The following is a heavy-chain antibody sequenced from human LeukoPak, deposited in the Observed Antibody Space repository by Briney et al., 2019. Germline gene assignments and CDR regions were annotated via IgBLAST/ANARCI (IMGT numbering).Heavy chain of an antibody. Sequence: GESLKISCKGSGYTFTNYWIGWVRQMPGKGLEWMGIIYPGDSDTRYSPAFEGQVTMSVDKSISTAYLQWSSLKASDTAMYYCARHLRYDYGDYRLDYWGQGTLVTVSS. CDR1: GYTFTNYW. CDR3: ARHLRYDYGDYRLDY. CDR2: IYPGDSDT. D-gene: IGHD4-17*01. J-gene: IGHJ4*02. V-gene: IGHV5-51*01.